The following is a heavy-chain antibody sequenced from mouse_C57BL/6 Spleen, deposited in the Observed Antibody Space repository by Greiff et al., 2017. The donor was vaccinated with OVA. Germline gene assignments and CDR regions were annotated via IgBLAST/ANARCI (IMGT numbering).Heavy chain of an antibody. D-gene: IGHD6-1*01. Sequence: QVQLQQPGAELVKPGASVKLSCKASGYTFTSYWMHWVKQRPGQGLEWIGMIHPNSGSTNYNEKFKSKATLTVDKSSSTAYMQLSSLTSEDSAVYYCARSPSSYYYAMDYWGQGTSVTVSS. CDR3: ARSPSSYYYAMDY. CDR2: IHPNSGST. V-gene: IGHV1-64*01. J-gene: IGHJ4*01. CDR1: GYTFTSYW.